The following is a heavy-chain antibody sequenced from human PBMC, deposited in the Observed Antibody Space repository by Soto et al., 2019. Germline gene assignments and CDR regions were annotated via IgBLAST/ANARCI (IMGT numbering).Heavy chain of an antibody. V-gene: IGHV2-5*02. CDR2: IYWDDTK. J-gene: IGHJ4*02. Sequence: QITLKESGPTLVKPTQTLTLTCTFSGFSLPTDRVGVGWIRQPPGKALEWLAVIYWDDTKTYRPSLKSRLTTTKDTSKNQLALTMTAMDPVDTATYYCAHAYGGRSLYWGQGTLVTVSS. CDR1: GFSLPTDRVG. CDR3: AHAYGGRSLY. D-gene: IGHD1-26*01.